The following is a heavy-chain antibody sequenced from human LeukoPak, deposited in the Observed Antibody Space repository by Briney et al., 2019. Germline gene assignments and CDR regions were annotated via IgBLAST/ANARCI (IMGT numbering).Heavy chain of an antibody. D-gene: IGHD3-10*01. CDR1: GGSFSGYY. Sequence: SETLSLTCAVYGGSFSGYYWSWIRQPPGKGLEWIGEINHSGSTNYNPSLKSRVTISVDTSKNQFSLKLSSVTAADTAVYYCARPYYYGSGSYWVYWGQGTLVTVSS. CDR3: ARPYYYGSGSYWVY. J-gene: IGHJ4*02. V-gene: IGHV4-34*01. CDR2: INHSGST.